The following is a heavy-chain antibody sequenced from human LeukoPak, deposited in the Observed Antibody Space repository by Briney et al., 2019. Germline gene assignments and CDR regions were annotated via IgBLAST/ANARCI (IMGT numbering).Heavy chain of an antibody. J-gene: IGHJ5*02. CDR1: GYTFTSYG. CDR2: IIAYNGNT. D-gene: IGHD6-13*01. CDR3: ARDLTAAAGLESWFDP. V-gene: IGHV1-18*01. Sequence: ASLKVSCKASGYTFTSYGISWVRQAPGQGLDWMGWIIAYNGNTNYAQKLQGRVTMTTDTSTSTAYMELRSLRSDDTAVYYCARDLTAAAGLESWFDPWGQGTLVTVSS.